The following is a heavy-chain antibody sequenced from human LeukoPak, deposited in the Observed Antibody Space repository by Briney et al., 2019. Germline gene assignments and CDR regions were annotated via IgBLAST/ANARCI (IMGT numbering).Heavy chain of an antibody. CDR3: ARVRSRYSSSWLYY. D-gene: IGHD6-13*01. CDR1: GGSFSGYY. V-gene: IGHV4-34*01. J-gene: IGHJ4*02. Sequence: PSETLSLTCAVYGGSFSGYYWSWIRQPPGKGLEWIGEINHSGSTNYNPSLKSRVTISVDTSKNQFSLKLSSVTAAVTAVYYCARVRSRYSSSWLYYWGQGTLVTVSS. CDR2: INHSGST.